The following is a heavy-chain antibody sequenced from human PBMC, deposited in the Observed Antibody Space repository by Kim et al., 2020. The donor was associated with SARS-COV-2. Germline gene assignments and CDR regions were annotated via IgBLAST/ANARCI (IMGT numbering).Heavy chain of an antibody. Sequence: ASVKVSCKASGYTFTSYGISWVRQAPGQGLEWMGWISAYNGNTNYEQKLQGRVTMTTDTSTSTAYMELRSLRSDDTAMYYCASGIAAAGTQFPGNYYYGMDVWGQGTTVTVS. V-gene: IGHV1-18*01. CDR2: ISAYNGNT. J-gene: IGHJ6*02. CDR1: GYTFTSYG. CDR3: ASGIAAAGTQFPGNYYYGMDV. D-gene: IGHD6-13*01.